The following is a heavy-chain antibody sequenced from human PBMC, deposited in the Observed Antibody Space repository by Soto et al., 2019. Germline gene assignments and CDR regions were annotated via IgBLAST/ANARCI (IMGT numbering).Heavy chain of an antibody. CDR3: ARGLISGSHYSGGWYYFDS. CDR2: IYHSGST. CDR1: GGSISSYY. D-gene: IGHD1-26*01. Sequence: SETLSLTCTVSGGSISSYYWSWIRQPPGKGLEWIGYIYHSGSTYYNPSLKSRVTISVHTSNSQFSLELSSVTAADTAVYYCARGLISGSHYSGGWYYFDSWGQGTQVTVSS. J-gene: IGHJ4*02. V-gene: IGHV4-59*12.